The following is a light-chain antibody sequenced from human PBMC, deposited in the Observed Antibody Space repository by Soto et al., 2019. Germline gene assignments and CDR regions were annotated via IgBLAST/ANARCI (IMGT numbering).Light chain of an antibody. V-gene: IGKV1-9*01. Sequence: DIQLTQSPSFLSASVGDRVTIACRASQDISTYLAWYQQKPGKAPKLLIYAASTLQSGVPSRFSGSGSGTEFTLTISSLQPGDFVGYYCLQLHTYPLTFGGGTKVEIK. CDR2: AAS. CDR3: LQLHTYPLT. J-gene: IGKJ4*01. CDR1: QDISTY.